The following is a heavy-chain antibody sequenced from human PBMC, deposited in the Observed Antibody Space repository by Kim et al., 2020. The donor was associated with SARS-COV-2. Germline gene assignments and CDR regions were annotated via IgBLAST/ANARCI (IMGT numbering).Heavy chain of an antibody. CDR2: INPDGNDA. Sequence: GGSLRLSCAASGFTFNAYWMHWVRQAPGKGLEWVSQINPDGNDARFADSVKGRFTLSRDNAKNTVYLQMNSLRGDDTAVYFCVRDPSTDLTLDYWGQGTLVTVSS. D-gene: IGHD1-1*01. CDR3: VRDPSTDLTLDY. J-gene: IGHJ4*02. V-gene: IGHV3-74*01. CDR1: GFTFNAYW.